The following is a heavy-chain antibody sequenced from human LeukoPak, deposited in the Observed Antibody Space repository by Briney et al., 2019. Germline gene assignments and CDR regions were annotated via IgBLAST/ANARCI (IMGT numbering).Heavy chain of an antibody. V-gene: IGHV3-15*01. CDR2: IKSKTDGGTT. J-gene: IGHJ4*02. Sequence: GGSLRLSCAASGFTFSNAWMSWVRQAPGKGLEWVGRIKSKTDGGTTDYAAPVKGRFTISRDDSKNTLYLQMNSLKTEDTAMYYCTTRMLRGVLPRDWGQGTLVTVSS. D-gene: IGHD3-10*01. CDR3: TTRMLRGVLPRD. CDR1: GFTFSNAW.